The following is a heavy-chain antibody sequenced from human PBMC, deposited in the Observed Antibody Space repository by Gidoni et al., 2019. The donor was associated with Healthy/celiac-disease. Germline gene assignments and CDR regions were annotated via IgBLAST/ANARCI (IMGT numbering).Heavy chain of an antibody. J-gene: IGHJ5*02. CDR2: IYYSGST. CDR1: GGSVSSSSYY. D-gene: IGHD3-3*01. CDR3: ARHGRYDFWSGYYNWFDP. V-gene: IGHV4-39*01. Sequence: QLQLQESGPGLVKPSETLSLTCTVSGGSVSSSSYYWGWIRQPPGKGLEWIGSIYYSGSTYYNPSLKSRVTISVDTSKNQFSLKLSSVTAADTAVYYCARHGRYDFWSGYYNWFDPWGQGTLVTVSS.